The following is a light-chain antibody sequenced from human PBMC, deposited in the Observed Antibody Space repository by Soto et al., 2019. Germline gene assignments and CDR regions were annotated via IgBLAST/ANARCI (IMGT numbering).Light chain of an antibody. CDR2: EGS. Sequence: QAVLTQPASVSGSPGQSITISCTGTSSDVGSYNLVSWYQQHPGKAPKLMIYEGSKRPSGVSNRFSGSKSGNTASLTISGLQAEDEADYYCCSLKVFGGGTKVTV. J-gene: IGLJ2*01. V-gene: IGLV2-23*01. CDR3: CSLKV. CDR1: SSDVGSYNL.